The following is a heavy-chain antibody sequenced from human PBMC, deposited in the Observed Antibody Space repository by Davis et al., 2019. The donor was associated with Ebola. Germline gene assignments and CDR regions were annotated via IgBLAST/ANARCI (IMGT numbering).Heavy chain of an antibody. Sequence: GGSLRLSCAASGFTFSSYWMSWVRQAPGKGLAWVANIKQDGSEKFYVDSVKGRFTISRDNAQNSLYLQMNSLRAEDTAVYYCASNGNDYYDSTLFDYWGQGTLVTVSS. D-gene: IGHD3-22*01. V-gene: IGHV3-7*01. CDR3: ASNGNDYYDSTLFDY. J-gene: IGHJ4*02. CDR2: IKQDGSEK. CDR1: GFTFSSYW.